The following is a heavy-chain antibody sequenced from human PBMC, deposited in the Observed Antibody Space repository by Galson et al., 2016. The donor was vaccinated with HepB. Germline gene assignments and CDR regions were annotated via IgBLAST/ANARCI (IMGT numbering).Heavy chain of an antibody. D-gene: IGHD6-6*01. CDR1: EFTFDDYA. J-gene: IGHJ6*02. V-gene: IGHV3-9*01. CDR3: VKGSGQLVAYYYGMDA. CDR2: LSWNSVSI. Sequence: SLRLSCAASEFTFDDYAMHWVRQAPGKGLEWVAGLSWNSVSIGYADSVKGRFTISRDNARNFLYLQMGSLRTEDTALYYCVKGSGQLVAYYYGMDAWGQGTTVTVSS.